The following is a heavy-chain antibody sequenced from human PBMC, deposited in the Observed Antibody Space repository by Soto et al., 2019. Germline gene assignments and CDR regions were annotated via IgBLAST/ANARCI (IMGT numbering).Heavy chain of an antibody. CDR2: IYTKERT. D-gene: IGHD3-16*01. CDR1: GGSITNYY. V-gene: IGHV4-4*07. CDR3: ARDDYKDGGNNWFDP. Sequence: SETLSLTCTVCGGSITNYYWSWIRQPAGKGLEWIGRIYTKERTNYNLSFRNRVTMSVDTSKNQFSLKLDAVTAADTAVYYCARDDYKDGGNNWFDPWGQGTLVTVSS. J-gene: IGHJ5*02.